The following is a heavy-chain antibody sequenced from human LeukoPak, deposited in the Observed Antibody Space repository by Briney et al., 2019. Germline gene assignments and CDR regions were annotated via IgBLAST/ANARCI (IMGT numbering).Heavy chain of an antibody. CDR2: ISYDGSNK. CDR3: AKDRGYITYYFDY. CDR1: GFTFSSYG. D-gene: IGHD3-10*01. J-gene: IGHJ4*02. V-gene: IGHV3-30*18. Sequence: GGSLRLSCAASGFTFSSYGMHWVRQAPGKGLEWVAVISYDGSNKYYADSVKGRFTISRDNSKNTLYLQMNSLRAEDTAVYYCAKDRGYITYYFDYWGQGTLVTVSS.